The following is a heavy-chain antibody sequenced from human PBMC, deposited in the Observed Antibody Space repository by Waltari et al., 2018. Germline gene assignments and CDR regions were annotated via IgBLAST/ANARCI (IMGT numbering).Heavy chain of an antibody. J-gene: IGHJ6*03. CDR3: ARGLKGYCSSTSCHGRLSYYYYMDV. CDR2: MNPNSGNT. D-gene: IGHD2-2*01. Sequence: WMGWMNPNSGNTGYAQKFQGRVTMTRNTSISTAYMELSSLRSEDTAVYYCARGLKGYCSSTSCHGRLSYYYYMDVWGKGTTVTVSS. V-gene: IGHV1-8*01.